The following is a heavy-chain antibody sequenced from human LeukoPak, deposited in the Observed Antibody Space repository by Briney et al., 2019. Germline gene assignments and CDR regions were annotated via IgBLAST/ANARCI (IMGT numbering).Heavy chain of an antibody. D-gene: IGHD3-22*01. Sequence: GGSLRLSCAASGFTVSSNYMSWVRQAPGKELEWVSVIYSGGSTYYADSVKGRFTISRDNSKNTLYLQMNSLRAEDTAVYYCARDYYDSSGAGSLWGQGTLVTVSS. CDR2: IYSGGST. CDR1: GFTVSSNY. CDR3: ARDYYDSSGAGSL. V-gene: IGHV3-66*02. J-gene: IGHJ4*02.